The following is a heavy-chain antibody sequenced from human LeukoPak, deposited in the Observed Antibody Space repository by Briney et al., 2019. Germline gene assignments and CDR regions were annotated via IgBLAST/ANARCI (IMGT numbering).Heavy chain of an antibody. Sequence: RRGEPLKISCQCSGYSFTSYLIGWVRHTPGKGLEWMGIIYPGDSDTRYSPSFQGKVSISADKSISTAYLQWSSLKASDTAMYYCARHETLDSSGYPDNWGQGNLVTVSS. CDR2: IYPGDSDT. CDR3: ARHETLDSSGYPDN. J-gene: IGHJ4*02. V-gene: IGHV5-51*01. CDR1: GYSFTSYL. D-gene: IGHD3-22*01.